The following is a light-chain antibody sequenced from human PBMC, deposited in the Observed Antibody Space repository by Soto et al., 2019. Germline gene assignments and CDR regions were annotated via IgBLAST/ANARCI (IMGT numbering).Light chain of an antibody. CDR3: QQFSSYST. Sequence: DIQMTQSPSTLFASVGDRDTITCRASQSIDNWLAWYQQKPGKAPKLLIYAASTLETGVPSRFSGSGSGTEFTLTIKSLQPDDFATYYCQQFSSYSTFGQGTKVDI. CDR2: AAS. CDR1: QSIDNW. V-gene: IGKV1-5*01. J-gene: IGKJ1*01.